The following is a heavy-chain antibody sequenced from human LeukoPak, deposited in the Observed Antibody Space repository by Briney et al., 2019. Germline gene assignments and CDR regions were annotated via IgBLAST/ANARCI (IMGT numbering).Heavy chain of an antibody. V-gene: IGHV3-23*01. CDR2: ISGGAGRS. Sequence: GGSLRLSCAASGFAFTSYDMSWVRQSPGKGLEWVSAISGGAGRSYYADSVKGRFTISRDNSKNTLYLQMNSLRAEDTAVYYCAKDRARGGATNFDYWGQGTLVTVPS. D-gene: IGHD1-26*01. J-gene: IGHJ4*02. CDR3: AKDRARGGATNFDY. CDR1: GFAFTSYD.